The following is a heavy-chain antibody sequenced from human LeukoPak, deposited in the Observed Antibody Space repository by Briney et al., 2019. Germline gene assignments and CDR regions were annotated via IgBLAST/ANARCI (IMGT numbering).Heavy chain of an antibody. D-gene: IGHD3-10*01. CDR3: ARAPGKGGWYFDL. V-gene: IGHV3-21*01. CDR1: GFTFSSYS. J-gene: IGHJ2*01. Sequence: GGSLRLSCAASGFTFSSYSMNWVRQAPGKGLEWVSSISSSSSYIYYADSVKGRFTISRDNAKNSLYLQMNSLRAEDTAVYYCARAPGKGGWYFDLWGRGTLVTVSS. CDR2: ISSSSSYI.